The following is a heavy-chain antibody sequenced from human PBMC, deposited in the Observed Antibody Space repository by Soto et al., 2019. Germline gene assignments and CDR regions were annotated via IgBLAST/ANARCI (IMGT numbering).Heavy chain of an antibody. J-gene: IGHJ4*02. D-gene: IGHD6-25*01. CDR2: VNPTGGST. CDR1: GYTFTSYY. Sequence: QVQLVQSGAEVMKPGASVRVSSKASGYTFTSYYIHWMRQAPGQGLEWMAIVNPTGGSTNYAQKFQGRVTVTFDTSTSTVFMELNSLRYEDTAVYYCARYLAAGDSWGQGTLVTVSS. V-gene: IGHV1-46*03. CDR3: ARYLAAGDS.